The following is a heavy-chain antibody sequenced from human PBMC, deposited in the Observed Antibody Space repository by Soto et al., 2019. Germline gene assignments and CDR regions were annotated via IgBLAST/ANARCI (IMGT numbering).Heavy chain of an antibody. Sequence: SVKVSCKASGYTFTGYYMHWVRQAPGQGLEWMGGIIPIFGTANYAQKFQGRVTITADESTSTAYMELSSLRSEDTAVYYCARERYYYDSSGYPNKGMDVWGQGTTVTVSS. J-gene: IGHJ6*02. CDR3: ARERYYYDSSGYPNKGMDV. D-gene: IGHD3-22*01. CDR2: IIPIFGTA. V-gene: IGHV1-69*13. CDR1: GYTFTGYY.